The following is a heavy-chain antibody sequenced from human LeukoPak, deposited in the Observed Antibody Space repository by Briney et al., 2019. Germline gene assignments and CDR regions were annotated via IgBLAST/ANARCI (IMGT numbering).Heavy chain of an antibody. CDR1: GFTFSSSA. V-gene: IGHV3-23*01. CDR3: ANWPKSVPEGYSGYDYLDY. D-gene: IGHD5-12*01. J-gene: IGHJ4*02. CDR2: ISGSGGST. Sequence: GGSVRLSCAASGFTFSSSAMSWVSQAAGEGREWLLVISGSGGSTYYADSVKGRFTISRDNSKNTLYLQMNSLRAEDTAVYYCANWPKSVPEGYSGYDYLDYWGQGTLVTVSS.